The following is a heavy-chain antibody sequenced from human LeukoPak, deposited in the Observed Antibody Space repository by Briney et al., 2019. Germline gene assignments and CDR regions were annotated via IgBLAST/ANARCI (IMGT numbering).Heavy chain of an antibody. V-gene: IGHV4-59*12. J-gene: IGHJ4*02. Sequence: SETLSPTCTVSGGSIGSYFCGWIRQHPGNGLEWIGYVYNSGSTNYNSSLKSRVTISVDTSKIQFSLKLSSVTAADTAVYYCARVGHTYYYGSGSYNFDYWGQGTLVTVSS. CDR1: GGSIGSYF. CDR2: VYNSGST. D-gene: IGHD3-10*01. CDR3: ARVGHTYYYGSGSYNFDY.